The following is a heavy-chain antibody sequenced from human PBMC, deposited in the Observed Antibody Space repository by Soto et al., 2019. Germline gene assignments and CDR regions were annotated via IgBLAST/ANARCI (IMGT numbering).Heavy chain of an antibody. CDR2: ISFDGSNK. Sequence: GGSLRLSCAASGFAFSSFGMHWVRQAPGKGLEWVAVISFDGSNKYYVDSVKGRFTISRDNSKNTLYLQMNSLRGEDTAVYYCAKDRYGSGSYYFDYWGQGTLVTVSS. J-gene: IGHJ4*02. V-gene: IGHV3-30*18. CDR1: GFAFSSFG. CDR3: AKDRYGSGSYYFDY. D-gene: IGHD3-10*01.